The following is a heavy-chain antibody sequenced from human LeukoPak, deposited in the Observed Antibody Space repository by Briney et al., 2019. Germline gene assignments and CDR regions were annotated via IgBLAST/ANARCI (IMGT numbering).Heavy chain of an antibody. CDR1: GGSISSYY. D-gene: IGHD2-15*01. CDR2: IYYSGST. V-gene: IGHV4-59*12. J-gene: IGHJ5*02. Sequence: SETLSLTCTVSGGSISSYYWSWIRQPPGKGLEWIGYIYYSGSTNYNPSLKSRVTISVDTSKNQFSLKLSSVTAADTAVYYCARDNCSGGSCEFDPWGQGTLVTVSS. CDR3: ARDNCSGGSCEFDP.